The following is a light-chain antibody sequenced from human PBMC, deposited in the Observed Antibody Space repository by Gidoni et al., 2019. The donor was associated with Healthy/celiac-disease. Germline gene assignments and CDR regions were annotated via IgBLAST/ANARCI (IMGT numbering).Light chain of an antibody. CDR2: DAS. Sequence: IVFTQSPATLSLSPGKRATLSCRASQSVSSYLAWYQQKPGQAPRLLIYDASNRATGIPARFSGSGSGTDFTLTISSLEPEDFAVYYCQQRSNWPPVLTFGGGTKVEIK. CDR3: QQRSNWPPVLT. J-gene: IGKJ4*01. CDR1: QSVSSY. V-gene: IGKV3-11*01.